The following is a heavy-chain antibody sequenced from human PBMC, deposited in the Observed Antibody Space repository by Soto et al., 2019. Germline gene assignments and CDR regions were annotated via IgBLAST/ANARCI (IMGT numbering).Heavy chain of an antibody. CDR2: INHSGST. Sequence: SETLTLTCAVYGGSFSGSSGRWIRQPPGKGLEWFGEINHSGSTNYNPSLKSRVTISVDTSKNQFSLKLSSVTAADTAVYYCARARVYFDWLREVGRGEIYYYGIDVWGQGTTVT. CDR3: ARARVYFDWLREVGRGEIYYYGIDV. CDR1: GGSFSGSS. D-gene: IGHD3-9*01. J-gene: IGHJ6*02. V-gene: IGHV4-34*01.